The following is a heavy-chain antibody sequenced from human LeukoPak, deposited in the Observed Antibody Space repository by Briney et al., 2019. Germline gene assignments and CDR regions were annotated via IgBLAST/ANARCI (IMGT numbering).Heavy chain of an antibody. CDR1: GFSLSTSGVG. CDR3: AHMRMAYCGGECYTTDFDY. D-gene: IGHD2-21*01. CDR2: IYWNDDK. Sequence: SGPTLVKPTQTLTLTCTFSGFSLSTSGVGVGWIRQPPGKALEWLALIYWNDDKRYSPSLKRRLTITKATSKNQVVLTMTNMDPVDTATYYCAHMRMAYCGGECYTTDFDYWGQGTLVTVSS. J-gene: IGHJ4*02. V-gene: IGHV2-5*01.